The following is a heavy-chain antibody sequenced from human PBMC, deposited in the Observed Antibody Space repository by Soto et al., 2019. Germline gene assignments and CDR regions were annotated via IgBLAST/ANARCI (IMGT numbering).Heavy chain of an antibody. CDR3: AREGGRLTDSSGYYYYYGMDV. Sequence: SETLSLTCTVSGGSISSYYWSWIRQPPGKGLEWIGYIYYSGSTNYNPSLKSRVTISVDTSRNQFSLKLSSVTAADTAVYYCAREGGRLTDSSGYYYYYGMDVWGQGTTVTVSS. V-gene: IGHV4-59*01. J-gene: IGHJ6*02. CDR1: GGSISSYY. D-gene: IGHD3-22*01. CDR2: IYYSGST.